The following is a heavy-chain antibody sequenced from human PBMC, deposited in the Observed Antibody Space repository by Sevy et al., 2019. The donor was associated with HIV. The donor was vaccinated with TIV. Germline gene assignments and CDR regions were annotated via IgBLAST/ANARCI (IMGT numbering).Heavy chain of an antibody. CDR3: AKEELEGYQH. Sequence: GGSLRLSCAASGFYFISYVMTWVRQAPGKGLEWVSTISSSGGRTYYADAMKGRFTISRDNSKKPVFLEMNSLRAEDTAIYYCAKEELEGYQHWGQGTLVTVSS. CDR2: ISSSGGRT. D-gene: IGHD1-1*01. CDR1: GFYFISYV. J-gene: IGHJ1*01. V-gene: IGHV3-23*01.